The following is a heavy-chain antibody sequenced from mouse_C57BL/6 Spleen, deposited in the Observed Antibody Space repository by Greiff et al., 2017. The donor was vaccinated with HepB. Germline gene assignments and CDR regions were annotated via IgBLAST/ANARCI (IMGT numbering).Heavy chain of an antibody. Sequence: QVQLKQPGAELVKPGASVKLSCKASGYTFTSYWMHWVKQRPGQGLEWIGMIHPNSGSTNYNEKFKSKATLTVDKSSSTAYMQLSSLTSEDSAVYYSARGSSYYGNHVAMDYWGQGTSVTVSS. CDR1: GYTFTSYW. CDR2: IHPNSGST. D-gene: IGHD2-1*01. J-gene: IGHJ4*01. V-gene: IGHV1-64*01. CDR3: ARGSSYYGNHVAMDY.